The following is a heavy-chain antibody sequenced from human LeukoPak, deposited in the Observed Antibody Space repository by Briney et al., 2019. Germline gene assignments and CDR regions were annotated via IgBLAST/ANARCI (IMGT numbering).Heavy chain of an antibody. CDR2: VYTSGST. CDR1: GGSISSYY. CDR3: ARDRVAVAGTYYYGMDV. D-gene: IGHD6-19*01. V-gene: IGHV4-4*07. J-gene: IGHJ6*02. Sequence: SETLSLTCTVSGGSISSYYWSWIRQPAGKGLEWIGRVYTSGSTNYNPSLKSRVTISVDTSKNQFSLKLSSVTAADTAVYYCARDRVAVAGTYYYGMDVWGQGTTVTVSS.